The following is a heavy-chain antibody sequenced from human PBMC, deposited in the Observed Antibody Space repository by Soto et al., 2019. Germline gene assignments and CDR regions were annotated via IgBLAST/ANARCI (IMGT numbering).Heavy chain of an antibody. V-gene: IGHV4-30-4*01. CDR2: IYYSGST. CDR1: GGSISSGDYY. CDR3: ASRKSSPYFDY. D-gene: IGHD3-10*01. J-gene: IGHJ4*02. Sequence: SETLSLTCTVSGGSISSGDYYWSWIRQPPGKGLEWIGYIYYSGSTYYNPSLKSRVTISVDTSKNQFSLKLSSVPAADPAVYYCASRKSSPYFDYWGQGTLVTVSS.